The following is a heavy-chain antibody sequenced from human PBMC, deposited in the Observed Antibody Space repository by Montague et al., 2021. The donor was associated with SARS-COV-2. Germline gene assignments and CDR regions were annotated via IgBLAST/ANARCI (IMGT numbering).Heavy chain of an antibody. CDR3: ARLGDGIVPSPILGLGPYYSFYYMDV. D-gene: IGHD2-2*02. Sequence: SETLSLTCAVHGTSFSGYYWNWIRQPPGKGLEWIGEINQSGNTKYNPSLQSRLSISLDTSRNQFSLKVSSVTAADTAVYYCARLGDGIVPSPILGLGPYYSFYYMDVWGKGTTVTVSS. CDR2: INQSGNT. V-gene: IGHV4-34*01. CDR1: GTSFSGYY. J-gene: IGHJ6*03.